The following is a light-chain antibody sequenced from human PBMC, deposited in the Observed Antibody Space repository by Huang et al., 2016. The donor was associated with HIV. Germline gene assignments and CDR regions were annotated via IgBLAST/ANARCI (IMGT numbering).Light chain of an antibody. CDR3: QHYHDWPPLA. J-gene: IGKJ4*01. Sequence: EIVMTQSPATLSVSPGERATLSCRASQNIRTNVAWYQQKRGQPPRLLIYGASTRAAGSPARFSGSGSGTEFTLILTSLQSEDFAVYYCQHYHDWPPLAFGGGTKVEIK. CDR2: GAS. CDR1: QNIRTN. V-gene: IGKV3-15*01.